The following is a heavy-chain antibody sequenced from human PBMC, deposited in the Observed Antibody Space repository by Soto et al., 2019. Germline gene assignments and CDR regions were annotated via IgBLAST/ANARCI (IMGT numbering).Heavy chain of an antibody. J-gene: IGHJ3*02. V-gene: IGHV3-43*02. CDR3: AKGSVDLNAYYYDSSGYAFDI. D-gene: IGHD3-22*01. CDR1: GFTFDDYA. CDR2: ISGDGGST. Sequence: GGSLRLSCAASGFTFDDYAMHWVRQAPGKGLEWVSLISGDGGSTYYADSVKGRFTISRDNSKNSLYLQMNSLRTEDTALYYCAKGSVDLNAYYYDSSGYAFDIWGQGTMVTVSS.